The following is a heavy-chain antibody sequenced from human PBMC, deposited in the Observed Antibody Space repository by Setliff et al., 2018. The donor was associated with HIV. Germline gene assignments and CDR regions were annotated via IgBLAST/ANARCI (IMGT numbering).Heavy chain of an antibody. CDR2: IIPVFDTA. J-gene: IGHJ4*02. Sequence: SVKVSCKASGGTFSSYAINWVRQAPGQGLEWMGGIIPVFDTANYAQKFQGRVTITAGESTSTSSMELSSLGSEDTAVYYCARVNGGNSPYYFDSWGQGTLVTVSS. V-gene: IGHV1-69*13. CDR3: ARVNGGNSPYYFDS. CDR1: GGTFSSYA. D-gene: IGHD2-21*02.